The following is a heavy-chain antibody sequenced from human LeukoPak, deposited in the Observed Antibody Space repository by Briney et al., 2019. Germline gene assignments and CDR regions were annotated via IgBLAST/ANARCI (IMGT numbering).Heavy chain of an antibody. V-gene: IGHV3-13*01. D-gene: IGHD6-13*01. CDR2: IGTAGDT. CDR3: AREGISHAFDI. CDR1: GFTFSSYD. Sequence: GGSLRLSCPASGFTFSSYDMHWVRQAKGKGLEWVSAIGTAGDTYYPGSVKGRFTISRENAKNSLYLQMNSLRAGDTAVYYCAREGISHAFDIWGQGTMVTVSS. J-gene: IGHJ3*02.